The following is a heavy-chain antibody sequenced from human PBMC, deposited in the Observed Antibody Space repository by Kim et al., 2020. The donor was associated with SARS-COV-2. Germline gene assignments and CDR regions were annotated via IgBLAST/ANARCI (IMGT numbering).Heavy chain of an antibody. CDR3: TTAVDSVSYYWWFGDY. V-gene: IGHV3-15*01. Sequence: GGSLRLSCAASGFTFSNAWMSWVRQAPGKGLEWVARIKSKTDGGTTDYAAPVKGRFTISRDDSKNTLYLQMNSLKTEDTAVYYCTTAVDSVSYYWWFGDYWGQGTLVTVSS. D-gene: IGHD1-26*01. J-gene: IGHJ4*02. CDR1: GFTFSNAW. CDR2: IKSKTDGGTT.